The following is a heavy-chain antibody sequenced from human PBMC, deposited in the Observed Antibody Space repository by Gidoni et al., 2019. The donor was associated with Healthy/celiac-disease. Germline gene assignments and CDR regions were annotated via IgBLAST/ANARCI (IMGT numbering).Heavy chain of an antibody. CDR1: GGTFSSYA. D-gene: IGHD2-15*01. Sequence: QVQLVQSGAEVKKPGSSVKVSCKASGGTFSSYALSWVRQAPGQGLEWMGGIIPIFGTANYAQKFQGRVTITADESTSTAYMELSSLRSEDTAVYYCARDSSVGVVAATPFEYFQHWGQGTLVTVSS. J-gene: IGHJ1*01. V-gene: IGHV1-69*01. CDR2: IIPIFGTA. CDR3: ARDSSVGVVAATPFEYFQH.